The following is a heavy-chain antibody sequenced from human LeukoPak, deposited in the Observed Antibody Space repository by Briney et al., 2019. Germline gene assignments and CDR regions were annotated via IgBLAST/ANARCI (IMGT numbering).Heavy chain of an antibody. Sequence: GGSLRLSCTASGFTFSNYAMAWVRQAPGKGLEWVSAISGSGGSIYLADSVKGRFIISRDNSKNTLSLQMNSLRAEDTAVYYCAKYDSSSSIYYYYMGVWGKGTTVTVSS. CDR2: ISGSGGSI. J-gene: IGHJ6*03. D-gene: IGHD6-6*01. CDR3: AKYDSSSSIYYYYMGV. V-gene: IGHV3-23*01. CDR1: GFTFSNYA.